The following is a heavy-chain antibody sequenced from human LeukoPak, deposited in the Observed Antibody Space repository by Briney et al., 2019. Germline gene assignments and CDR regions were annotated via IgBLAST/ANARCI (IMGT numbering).Heavy chain of an antibody. D-gene: IGHD4-23*01. CDR3: ASSTTVVTLGY. J-gene: IGHJ4*02. CDR2: IYYSGST. CDR1: GGSISSYY. V-gene: IGHV4-59*12. Sequence: SETLSLTCTVSGGSISSYYWSWIRQPPGKGLEWIGYIYYSGSTNYNPSLKSRVTISVDTSKNQFSLKLSSVTAADTAVYYCASSTTVVTLGYWGQGTLVTVSS.